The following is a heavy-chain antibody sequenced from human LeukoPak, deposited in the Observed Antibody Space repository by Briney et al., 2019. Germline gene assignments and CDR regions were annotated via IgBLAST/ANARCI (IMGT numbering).Heavy chain of an antibody. J-gene: IGHJ4*02. V-gene: IGHV4-39*06. CDR2: IYYSGST. Sequence: SETLSLTCTVSGGSISSSSYYWGWIRQPPGKGLEWIGSIYYSGSTYYNPSLKSRVTISRDTSKNQFTLKLSSVTAADTAVYYCARDPTMAGEFDYWGQGTLVTVSS. CDR3: ARDPTMAGEFDY. D-gene: IGHD3-10*01. CDR1: GGSISSSSYY.